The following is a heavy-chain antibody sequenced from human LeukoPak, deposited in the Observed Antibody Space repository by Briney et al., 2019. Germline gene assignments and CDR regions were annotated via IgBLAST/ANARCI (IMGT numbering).Heavy chain of an antibody. CDR1: GYSFTSYW. D-gene: IGHD5-12*01. CDR3: ATAYSGYFNPHDAFDI. J-gene: IGHJ3*02. Sequence: GESLKISCKGSGYSFTSYWIGWVRQMPGKGLEWMGIIYPGDSDTRYSPSFQGQVTISADKSISTAYLQWSSLKASDTAMYYCATAYSGYFNPHDAFDIWGQGTMVTVSS. CDR2: IYPGDSDT. V-gene: IGHV5-51*01.